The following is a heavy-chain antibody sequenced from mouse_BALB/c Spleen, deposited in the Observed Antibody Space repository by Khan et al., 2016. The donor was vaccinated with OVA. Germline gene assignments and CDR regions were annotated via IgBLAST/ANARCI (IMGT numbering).Heavy chain of an antibody. V-gene: IGHV1S41*01. CDR1: GYTFTSYW. J-gene: IGHJ4*01. CDR3: TRENYYGRTCYAMDY. Sequence: DLVKPGASVKLSCKASGYTFTSYWINWIKQGPGQGLEWIGRIAPGGGSAYYNEMFKDKATLTVDTYSRAAYIQLSSLSSEDSAVFFCTRENYYGRTCYAMDYWGQGTSVTVSS. D-gene: IGHD1-1*01. CDR2: IAPGGGSA.